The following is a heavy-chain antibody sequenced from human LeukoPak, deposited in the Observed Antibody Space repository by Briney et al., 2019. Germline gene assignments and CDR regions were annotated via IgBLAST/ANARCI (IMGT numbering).Heavy chain of an antibody. V-gene: IGHV4-59*08. CDR1: GGSISSYY. Sequence: SETLSLTCTVSGGSISSYYWSWIRQPPGKGLEWIGHIYGSGSTNYNPSLKSRVTISVDTSKNQFSLRLSSVTAADTAVYYCARTNAFDIWGQGTMVTVSS. CDR3: ARTNAFDI. CDR2: IYGSGST. J-gene: IGHJ3*02.